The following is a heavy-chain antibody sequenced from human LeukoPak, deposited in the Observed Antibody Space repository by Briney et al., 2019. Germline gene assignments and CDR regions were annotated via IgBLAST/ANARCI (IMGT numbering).Heavy chain of an antibody. CDR3: ARARLEARPDCSSSTCYLYYYYYMDV. CDR2: TSSSDAGT. CDR1: GFTLSTYA. D-gene: IGHD2-2*01. J-gene: IGHJ6*03. Sequence: GSLRLSCAASGFTLSTYAMSWVRQTPGKGLEWVAATSSSDAGTYHADSVRGRFTISRDNAKSSLYLQMNSLRADDTAVYYCARARLEARPDCSSSTCYLYYYYYMDVWGKGTTVTISS. V-gene: IGHV3-23*01.